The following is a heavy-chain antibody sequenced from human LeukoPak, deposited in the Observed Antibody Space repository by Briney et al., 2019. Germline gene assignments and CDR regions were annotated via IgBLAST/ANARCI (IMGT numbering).Heavy chain of an antibody. D-gene: IGHD3-10*02. CDR3: AELGITMIGGV. CDR2: ISSSGSTI. Sequence: PGGSLRLSCAASGFTSSSYEMNGVRQAQGKGREGVSYISSSGSTIYYADSVKGRFTISRDNAKNSLYLQMNSLRAEDTAVYYCAELGITMIGGVWGKGTTVTISS. J-gene: IGHJ6*04. CDR1: GFTSSSYE. V-gene: IGHV3-48*03.